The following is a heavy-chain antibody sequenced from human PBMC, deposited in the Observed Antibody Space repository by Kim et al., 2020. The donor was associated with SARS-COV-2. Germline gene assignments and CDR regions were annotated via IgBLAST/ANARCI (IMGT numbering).Heavy chain of an antibody. CDR3: ARGGIRFLEWLWVY. V-gene: IGHV4-34*01. CDR1: GGSFSGYY. Sequence: SETLSLTCAVYGGSFSGYYWSWIRQPPGKGLEWIGEINHSGSTNYNPSLKSRVTISVDTSKNQFSLKLSSVTAADTAVYYCARGGIRFLEWLWVYWGQGT. D-gene: IGHD3-3*01. J-gene: IGHJ4*02. CDR2: INHSGST.